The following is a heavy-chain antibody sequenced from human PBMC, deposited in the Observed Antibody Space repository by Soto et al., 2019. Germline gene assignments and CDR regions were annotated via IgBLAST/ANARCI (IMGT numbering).Heavy chain of an antibody. CDR2: IFPHPGVA. V-gene: IGHV1-69*08. J-gene: IGHJ3*01. CDR1: RGMFSSDT. CDR3: AREGERVVVVPAAIRDDPFDV. Sequence: QVQLVQSGAEVQKPGASVKVSCEVSRGMFSSDTISWVRQAPGQGLEWMGRIFPHPGVADFAKKFQGRLTITADTSTSTTNMELRSLRAEDTAVYYCAREGERVVVVPAAIRDDPFDVWGQGTMVTVSS. D-gene: IGHD2-2*01.